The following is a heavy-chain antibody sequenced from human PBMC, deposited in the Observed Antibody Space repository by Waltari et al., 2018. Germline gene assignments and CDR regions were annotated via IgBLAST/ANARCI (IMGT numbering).Heavy chain of an antibody. V-gene: IGHV3-21*02. CDR2: VSSGASHT. CDR3: ARDSFGHGRQSSYHFGMDV. D-gene: IGHD1-26*01. CDR1: EFTFRAYA. J-gene: IGHJ6*02. Sequence: EVQLVESGGDLVKPGGSLRLSCVGSEFTFRAYAMNWVRQGPGKGLEWLSLVSSGASHTDYADSVKGRFTISRDDAKNSVYLEMKRLRVDDTAVYYCARDSFGHGRQSSYHFGMDVWGQGTTVTVSS.